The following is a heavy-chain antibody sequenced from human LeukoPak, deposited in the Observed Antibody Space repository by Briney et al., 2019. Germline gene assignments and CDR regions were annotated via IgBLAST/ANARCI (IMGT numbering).Heavy chain of an antibody. D-gene: IGHD6-19*01. CDR3: ARDAAGESSGWYADWYFDL. CDR1: GFTFSSYS. Sequence: PGGSLSLSCAASGFTFSSYSMNWVRQAPGRGLEWVSSISSSSSYIYYADSVKGRFTISRDNAKNSLYLQMNSLRAEDTAVYYCARDAAGESSGWYADWYFDLWGRGTLVTVSS. CDR2: ISSSSSYI. J-gene: IGHJ2*01. V-gene: IGHV3-21*01.